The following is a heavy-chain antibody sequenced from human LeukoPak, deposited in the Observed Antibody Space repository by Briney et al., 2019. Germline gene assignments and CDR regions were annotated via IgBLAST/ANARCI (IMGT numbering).Heavy chain of an antibody. Sequence: SVTVSFKSSVGTFNNDAISWVRQAPGQGREWVGQMTPVLNTADYAQKFEGKITISADTSTNTAYMELSSLRSEDTAVYYCASLHCIDACHIRDRWGQGTLVTVSS. J-gene: IGHJ5*02. D-gene: IGHD2-2*01. V-gene: IGHV1-69*04. CDR2: MTPVLNTA. CDR3: ASLHCIDACHIRDR. CDR1: VGTFNNDA.